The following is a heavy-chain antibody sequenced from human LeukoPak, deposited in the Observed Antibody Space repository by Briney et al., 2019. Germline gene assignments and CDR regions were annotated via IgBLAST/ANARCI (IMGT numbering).Heavy chain of an antibody. V-gene: IGHV4-31*03. D-gene: IGHD3-10*01. CDR1: GGSISSGGYY. Sequence: SQTLSLTCTVSGGSISSGGYYWSWIRQHPGKDLESIGYIYYSGSTYYNPSLKSRVTISVDTSKNQFSLKLSSVTAADTAVYYCARDVLVGGADYWGQGTLVTVSS. J-gene: IGHJ4*02. CDR2: IYYSGST. CDR3: ARDVLVGGADY.